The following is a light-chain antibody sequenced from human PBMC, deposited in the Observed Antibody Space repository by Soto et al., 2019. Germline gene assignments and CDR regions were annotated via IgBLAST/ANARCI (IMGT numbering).Light chain of an antibody. V-gene: IGKV1-39*01. CDR2: AAS. CDR3: QQSYSTPLT. J-gene: IGKJ4*01. CDR1: QSISNF. Sequence: DIQMTQSPSSLSASVGDRVSITCRASQSISNFLNWYQQKPGQAPKFLIYAASSLQSGVPARFSGSGSGTEFTLTINSLQPEDFATYYCQQSYSTPLTFGGGTKVEIK.